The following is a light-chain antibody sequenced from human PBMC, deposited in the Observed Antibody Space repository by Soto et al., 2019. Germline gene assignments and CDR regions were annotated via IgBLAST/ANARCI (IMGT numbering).Light chain of an antibody. J-gene: IGKJ4*01. CDR3: QWYNGGPRRT. V-gene: IGKV1-27*01. Sequence: DIQMTQSPSSLSASVGDTVTITCRASQGIRHYLAWYQQKPGKVPKLLIYAASTLQSRVQSRFSGSVSGTGFTLGIGSLRPGDVATYYCQWYNGGPRRTCXGGTRVDIK. CDR2: AAS. CDR1: QGIRHY.